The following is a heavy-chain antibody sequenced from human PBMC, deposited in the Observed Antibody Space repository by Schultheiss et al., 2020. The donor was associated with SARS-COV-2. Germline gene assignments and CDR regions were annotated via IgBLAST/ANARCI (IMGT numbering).Heavy chain of an antibody. V-gene: IGHV4-31*01. D-gene: IGHD2/OR15-2a*01. CDR2: IYYSGST. Sequence: SETLSLTCTVSGGSISSGGYYWSWIRQHPGKGLEWIGYIYYSGSTYYNPSLKSLVTISVDTSKNQFSLKLSSVTAADTAVYYCARGDFADAFDIWGQGTTVTVSS. CDR3: ARGDFADAFDI. CDR1: GGSISSGGYY. J-gene: IGHJ3*02.